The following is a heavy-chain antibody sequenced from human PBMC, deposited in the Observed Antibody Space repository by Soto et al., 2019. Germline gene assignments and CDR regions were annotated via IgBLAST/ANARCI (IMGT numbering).Heavy chain of an antibody. V-gene: IGHV1-3*01. D-gene: IGHD3-3*01. CDR2: INAGNGNT. CDR1: GYTFTSYA. Sequence: QVQLVQSGAEVKKPGASVKVSCKASGYTFTSYAMHWVRQAPGQRLEWMGWINAGNGNTKYSQKFQGIVTITRDTSASTAYMELSSLRSEDTAVYYCARGGVVSHFDYWGQGTLVTVSS. CDR3: ARGGVVSHFDY. J-gene: IGHJ4*02.